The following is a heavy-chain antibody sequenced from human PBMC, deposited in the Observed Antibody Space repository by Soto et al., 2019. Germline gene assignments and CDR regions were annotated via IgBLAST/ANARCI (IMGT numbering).Heavy chain of an antibody. CDR1: GFSLTTSGVA. V-gene: IGHV2-5*01. D-gene: IGHD3-3*01. J-gene: IGHJ6*02. CDR3: AHGVFTISYAIDV. CDR2: IYWNDDK. Sequence: QITLKESGPPLVKPTQTLTLTCTFSGFSLTTSGVAVGWIRQSPGKALEWLALIYWNDDKRYSPSLNNRLPIAKDTSKNQVVLTMTNMDPVDTATYYCAHGVFTISYAIDVWGQWTTVTVSS.